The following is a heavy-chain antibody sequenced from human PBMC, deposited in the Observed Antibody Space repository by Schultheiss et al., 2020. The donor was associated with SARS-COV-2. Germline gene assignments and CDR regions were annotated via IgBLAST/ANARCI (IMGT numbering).Heavy chain of an antibody. CDR3: ARAPGVGTPFDY. D-gene: IGHD2-21*02. J-gene: IGHJ4*02. Sequence: SETLSLTCNVSGGSFSSYYWSWIRQPPGMGLEWIGCFYYSGSTNYNPSLKSRVTISVDTSKNQFSLKLCSVTAADTAVYYCARAPGVGTPFDYWGQGTLVTVSS. CDR1: GGSFSSYY. V-gene: IGHV4-59*12. CDR2: FYYSGST.